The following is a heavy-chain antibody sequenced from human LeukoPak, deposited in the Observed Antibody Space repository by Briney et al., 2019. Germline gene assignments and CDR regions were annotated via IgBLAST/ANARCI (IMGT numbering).Heavy chain of an antibody. CDR2: INPNSGGT. Sequence: ASVKVSCKASGYTFTGYYMHWVRQAPGQGLEWMGWINPNSGGTNYAQKFQGRVTMTRDTSISTAYMELSRLRSDDTAVYYCAREGHNYYGSGSYEEDYWGHGTLVTVSS. J-gene: IGHJ4*01. V-gene: IGHV1-2*02. D-gene: IGHD3-10*01. CDR1: GYTFTGYY. CDR3: AREGHNYYGSGSYEEDY.